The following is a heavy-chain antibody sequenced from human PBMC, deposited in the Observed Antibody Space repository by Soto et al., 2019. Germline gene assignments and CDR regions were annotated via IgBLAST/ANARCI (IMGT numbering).Heavy chain of an antibody. J-gene: IGHJ4*02. CDR1: GGSISSYY. CDR3: ARGEQWLVGGGDYFDY. D-gene: IGHD6-19*01. V-gene: IGHV4-59*01. Sequence: QVQLQESGPGLVKPSETLSLTCTVSGGSISSYYWSWIRQPPGKGLEWIGYISYSGSTSYNPSLKSRVTISVDTSKNQFSLKLSSVTAADTAVYYCARGEQWLVGGGDYFDYWGQGTLVTVSS. CDR2: ISYSGST.